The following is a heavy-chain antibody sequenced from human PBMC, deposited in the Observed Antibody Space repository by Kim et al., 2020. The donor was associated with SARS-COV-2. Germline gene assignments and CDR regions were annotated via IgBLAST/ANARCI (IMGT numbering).Heavy chain of an antibody. CDR3: ATSMVRAAYDY. Sequence: VDSVGGRFTIPRDNAKNSVFLQMNSLRAEDSGVYYCATSMVRAAYDYWGQGTLVTVSS. D-gene: IGHD3-10*01. V-gene: IGHV3-7*03. J-gene: IGHJ4*02.